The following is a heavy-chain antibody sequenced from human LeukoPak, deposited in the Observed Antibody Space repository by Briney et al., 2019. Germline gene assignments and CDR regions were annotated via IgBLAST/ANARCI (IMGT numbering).Heavy chain of an antibody. V-gene: IGHV3-48*04. CDR2: ISSSRSTI. CDR1: GFALRSYT. J-gene: IGHJ3*02. CDR3: ARICSGGSCYNDAFHI. Sequence: GGSLRLSCAAYGFALRSYTVTWVRQAPGKGLEWVSYISSSRSTIYYADSVKGRFTISRDNAKNSLYLQMNSLRVEDTAVYYCARICSGGSCYNDAFHIWGQGTMVTVSS. D-gene: IGHD2-15*01.